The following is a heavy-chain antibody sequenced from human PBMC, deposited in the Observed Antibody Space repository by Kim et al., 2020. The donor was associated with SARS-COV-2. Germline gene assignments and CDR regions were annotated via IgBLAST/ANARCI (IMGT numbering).Heavy chain of an antibody. V-gene: IGHV1-24*01. CDR2: FDPEDGET. CDR3: ATYVTGGGYSGYDSDY. J-gene: IGHJ4*02. CDR1: GYTLTELS. Sequence: ASVKVSCKVSGYTLTELSMHWVRQAPGKGLEWMGGFDPEDGETIYAQKFQGRVTMTEDTSTDTAYMELSSLRSEDTAVYYCATYVTGGGYSGYDSDYWGQGTLVTVSS. D-gene: IGHD5-12*01.